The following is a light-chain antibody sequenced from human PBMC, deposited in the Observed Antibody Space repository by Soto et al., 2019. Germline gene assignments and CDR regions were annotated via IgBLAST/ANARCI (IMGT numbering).Light chain of an antibody. V-gene: IGLV2-14*03. CDR3: ASYTRTTTLV. CDR2: GVT. J-gene: IGLJ2*01. CDR1: TNDVGGYNY. Sequence: QSALTQPASVSGSPGQSITISCSGTTNDVGGYNYVSWYQQHPGKAPKLLIYGVTDRPSGVSSRFSGSKSGNAASLTISGLQAEDEGDYYCASYTRTTTLVFGGGTKVTVL.